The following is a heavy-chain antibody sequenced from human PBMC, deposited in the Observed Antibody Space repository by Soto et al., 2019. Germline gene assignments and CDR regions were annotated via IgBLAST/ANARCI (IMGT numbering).Heavy chain of an antibody. CDR1: GGSISSYC. Sequence: KPSETLSLTCTVSGGSISSYCWSWIRQPPGKGLEWIGYIYYSGSTNYDPSLKSRVTISVDTSKNQFSLKLSSVTAADTAVYYCARSFGYSYGPSRYYFDYWGQGTLVTVSS. D-gene: IGHD5-18*01. V-gene: IGHV4-59*01. J-gene: IGHJ4*02. CDR3: ARSFGYSYGPSRYYFDY. CDR2: IYYSGST.